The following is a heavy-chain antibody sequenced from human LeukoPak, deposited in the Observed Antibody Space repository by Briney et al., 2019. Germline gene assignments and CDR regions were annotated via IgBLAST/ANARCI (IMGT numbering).Heavy chain of an antibody. CDR3: ARGEVQHYESSGFSDY. D-gene: IGHD3-22*01. CDR1: GYTLTGYY. Sequence: ASVRVSCKASGYTLTGYYMHWVRQAPGQGLEWMGWINPNSGGTNLAPKFQGRVAMTRDTSIGTAYMELNRLRSDDTAVYYCARGEVQHYESSGFSDYWGQGTLVTVSS. V-gene: IGHV1-2*02. CDR2: INPNSGGT. J-gene: IGHJ4*02.